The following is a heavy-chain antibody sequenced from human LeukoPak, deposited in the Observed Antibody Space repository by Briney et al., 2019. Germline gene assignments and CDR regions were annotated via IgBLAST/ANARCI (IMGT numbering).Heavy chain of an antibody. D-gene: IGHD5-24*01. J-gene: IGHJ4*02. V-gene: IGHV1-2*06. Sequence: GASVKVSYKASGYTFTGYYMHWVRQAPGQGLEWMGRINPNSGGTNYAQKFQGRVTMTRDTSISTAYMELSRLRSDDTAVYYCARARMSRDGYNWDYWGQGTLVTVSS. CDR2: INPNSGGT. CDR3: ARARMSRDGYNWDY. CDR1: GYTFTGYY.